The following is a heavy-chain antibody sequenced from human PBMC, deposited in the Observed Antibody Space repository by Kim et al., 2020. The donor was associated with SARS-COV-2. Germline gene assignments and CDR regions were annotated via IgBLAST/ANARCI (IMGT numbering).Heavy chain of an antibody. J-gene: IGHJ6*02. CDR3: ASQDYYGSGSSLFSYYGMDV. D-gene: IGHD3-10*01. V-gene: IGHV1-46*01. CDR1: GYTFTSYY. Sequence: ASVKVSCKASGYTFTSYYMHWVRQAPGQGLEWMGIINPSGGSTSYAQKFQGRVTMTRDTSTSTVYMELSSLRSEDTAVYYCASQDYYGSGSSLFSYYGMDVWGQGTTVTVSS. CDR2: INPSGGST.